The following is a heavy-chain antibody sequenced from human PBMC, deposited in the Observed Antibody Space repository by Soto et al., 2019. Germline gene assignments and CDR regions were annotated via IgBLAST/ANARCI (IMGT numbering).Heavy chain of an antibody. CDR2: IYNGGGT. V-gene: IGHV3-53*02. CDR3: ASTRGSSYDY. D-gene: IGHD6-6*01. Sequence: EVQLMETGGGLIQPGGSLRLSCAASGFTVSGNYMSWVRQAPGKGLEWVSVIYNGGGTYYADSVKGRFTISRDNSKNTLYLQMNSLRAENTAVYYCASTRGSSYDYWGQGTLVTVSS. J-gene: IGHJ4*02. CDR1: GFTVSGNY.